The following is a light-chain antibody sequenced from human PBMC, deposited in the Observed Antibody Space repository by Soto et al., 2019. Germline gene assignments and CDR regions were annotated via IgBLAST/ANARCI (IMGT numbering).Light chain of an antibody. CDR3: QQRSIWPLT. CDR2: GAS. Sequence: EIVLTQSPATLSLSPGERATLSCRASQSVSSSSLAWYQQRRGQAPRLLIHGASSRATGIPDRFSGSGSGTDFTLTISNLEPEDSAVYYCQQRSIWPLTFGGGTKVDIK. J-gene: IGKJ4*01. V-gene: IGKV3D-20*02. CDR1: QSVSSSS.